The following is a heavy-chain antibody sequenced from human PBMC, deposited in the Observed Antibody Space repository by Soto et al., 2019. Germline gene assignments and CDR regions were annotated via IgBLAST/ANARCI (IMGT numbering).Heavy chain of an antibody. D-gene: IGHD3-22*01. V-gene: IGHV4-59*01. CDR1: GGSISSYY. CDR3: ARDGTLYDSNGYYYVY. Sequence: PSETLSLTCTVSGGSISSYYWSWIRQPPGKGLEWIGYIYYSGSTNYNPSLKSRVTISVDTSKNQFSLKLSSVTAEDTAVYYCARDGTLYDSNGYYYVYWGQGTLVTVSS. CDR2: IYYSGST. J-gene: IGHJ4*02.